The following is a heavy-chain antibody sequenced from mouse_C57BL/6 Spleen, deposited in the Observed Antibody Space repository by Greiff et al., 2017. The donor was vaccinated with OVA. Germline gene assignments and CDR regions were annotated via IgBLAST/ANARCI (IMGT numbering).Heavy chain of an antibody. CDR3: AKGPIYYDYDPCAY. CDR1: GYTFTSYG. V-gene: IGHV1-81*01. CDR2: IYPRSGNT. D-gene: IGHD2-4*01. J-gene: IGHJ3*01. Sequence: QVQLKESGAELARPGASVKLSCKASGYTFTSYGISWVKQRTGQGLEWIGEIYPRSGNTYFNEKFKGKATLTADKSSSTAYMELRSLTSEDSAVYFCAKGPIYYDYDPCAYWGQGTLVTVSA.